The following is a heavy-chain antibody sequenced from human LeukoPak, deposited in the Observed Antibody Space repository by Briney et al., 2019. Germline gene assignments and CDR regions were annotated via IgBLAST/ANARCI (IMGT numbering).Heavy chain of an antibody. D-gene: IGHD3-9*01. J-gene: IGHJ5*02. CDR2: INHSGST. CDR1: GGSISSSNW. V-gene: IGHV4-4*02. Sequence: SGTLSLTCAVSGGSISSSNWWSWVRQPPGKGLEWIGEINHSGSTNYNPSLKSRVTISVDTSKNQFSLKLSSVTAADTAVYYCARGPSYDILTGSNKMGWFDPWGQGTLVTVSS. CDR3: ARGPSYDILTGSNKMGWFDP.